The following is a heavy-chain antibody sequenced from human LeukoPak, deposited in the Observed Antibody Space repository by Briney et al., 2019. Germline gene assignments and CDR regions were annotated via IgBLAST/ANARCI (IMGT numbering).Heavy chain of an antibody. V-gene: IGHV3-15*01. CDR2: IKSKTDGGTT. CDR1: GFTFSNAW. CDR3: TTVMNFPGLADY. J-gene: IGHJ4*02. D-gene: IGHD3-3*01. Sequence: GGSLRLSCAASGFTFSNAWMSWVRQAPGKGLEWVGRIKSKTDGGTTDYAAPVKGRFTISRDDSKNTMYLQMNSLKTGDTAVYYCTTVMNFPGLADYWGQGTLVTVSS.